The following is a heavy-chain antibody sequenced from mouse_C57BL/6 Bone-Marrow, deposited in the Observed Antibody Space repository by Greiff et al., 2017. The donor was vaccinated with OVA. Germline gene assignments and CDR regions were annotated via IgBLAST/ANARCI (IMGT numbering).Heavy chain of an antibody. V-gene: IGHV5-12*01. J-gene: IGHJ2*01. CDR1: GFTFSDYY. CDR3: ARQGIYYGQYYFDY. Sequence: EVQGVESGGGLVQPGGSLKLSCAASGFTFSDYYMYWVRQTPEKRLEWVAYISNGGGSTYYPDTVKGRFTISRDNAKNTLYLQMSRLKSEDTAMYYCARQGIYYGQYYFDYWGQGTTLTVSS. D-gene: IGHD2-1*01. CDR2: ISNGGGST.